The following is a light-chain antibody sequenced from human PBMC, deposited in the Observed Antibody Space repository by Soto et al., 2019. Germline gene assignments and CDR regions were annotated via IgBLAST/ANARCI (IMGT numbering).Light chain of an antibody. V-gene: IGKV1-5*01. CDR3: QHYNSDSEA. J-gene: IGKJ1*01. Sequence: DIQMTQSPSTLSASVGDRVTITCRASQSISSWLAWYQQKPGKAPKLLIYDASSLESGVPSSFSGSGSGTEFTLTISSLQPDDFATYDCQHYNSDSEAFGQGTKVELK. CDR2: DAS. CDR1: QSISSW.